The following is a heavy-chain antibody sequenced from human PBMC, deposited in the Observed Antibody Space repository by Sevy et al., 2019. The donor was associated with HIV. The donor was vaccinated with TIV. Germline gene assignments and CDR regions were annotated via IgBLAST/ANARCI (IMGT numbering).Heavy chain of an antibody. CDR1: AINIRDYW. D-gene: IGHD4-17*01. J-gene: IGHJ4*01. V-gene: IGHV3-33*08. CDR3: ARDLEFYDHGDYGPAFMPDF. CDR2: IWFDGSNT. Sequence: GGSLRLSCEASAINIRDYWMNWVRQAPGKGLEWLAVIWFDGSNTYYADSVRGRFTISRDIAKNTLHLQMNSLRAEDTAVYYCARDLEFYDHGDYGPAFMPDFWGHGTLVTVSS.